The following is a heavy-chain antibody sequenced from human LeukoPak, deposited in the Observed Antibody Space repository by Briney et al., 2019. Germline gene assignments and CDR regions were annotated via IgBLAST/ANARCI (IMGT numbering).Heavy chain of an antibody. D-gene: IGHD3-22*01. J-gene: IGHJ4*02. Sequence: SVKVSCKASGGTFSSYAISWVRQAPGQGLEWMGGIIPIFGTANYAQKFQGRVTITTDESTSTAYMELSGLRSEDTAVYYCASVYYYDSSRERWGQGTLVTVSS. V-gene: IGHV1-69*05. CDR3: ASVYYYDSSRER. CDR2: IIPIFGTA. CDR1: GGTFSSYA.